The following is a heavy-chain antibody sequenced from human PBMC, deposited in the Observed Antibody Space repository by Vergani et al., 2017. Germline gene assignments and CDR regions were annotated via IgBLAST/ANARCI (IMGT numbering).Heavy chain of an antibody. D-gene: IGHD2-15*01. CDR3: AKGNRGVADYNWFDP. CDR1: GFSFDDYA. V-gene: IGHV3-9*01. J-gene: IGHJ5*02. Sequence: EVQLVESGGGLVQPGRSLRLSCAASGFSFDDYAMHWARQAPGKGLEWVSRISWNSGSIGYADSVKGRFTISRDNAKNSLYLQMNSLRAEDTALYYCAKGNRGVADYNWFDPWGQGTLVTVSS. CDR2: ISWNSGSI.